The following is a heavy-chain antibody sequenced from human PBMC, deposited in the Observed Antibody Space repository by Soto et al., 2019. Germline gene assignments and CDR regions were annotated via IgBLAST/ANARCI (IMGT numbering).Heavy chain of an antibody. J-gene: IGHJ6*02. CDR1: GFTFDDYT. CDR3: AKDIMMGPYYGMDV. D-gene: IGHD3-16*01. Sequence: ESGGVVVQPGGSLRLSCAASGFTFDDYTMHWVRQAPGKGLEWVSLISWDGGSTYYADSVKGRFTISRDNSKNSLYLQMNSLRTEDTALYYCAKDIMMGPYYGMDVWGQGTTVTVSS. CDR2: ISWDGGST. V-gene: IGHV3-43*01.